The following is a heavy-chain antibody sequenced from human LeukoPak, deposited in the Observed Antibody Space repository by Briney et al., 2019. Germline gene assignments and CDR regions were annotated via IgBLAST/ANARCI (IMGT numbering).Heavy chain of an antibody. CDR2: IRPDGDRD. J-gene: IGHJ4*02. CDR3: ARLMGGVTTYDS. D-gene: IGHD4-11*01. Sequence: GGCLRLSCAASGFTFSNYWMSWVRQAPGKGLEWVASIRPDGDRDHFMDSVKGRFTIPRDNAERSLFLQMTSLRADDTAVYYCARLMGGVTTYDSWGQGTLVTVSS. CDR1: GFTFSNYW. V-gene: IGHV3-7*01.